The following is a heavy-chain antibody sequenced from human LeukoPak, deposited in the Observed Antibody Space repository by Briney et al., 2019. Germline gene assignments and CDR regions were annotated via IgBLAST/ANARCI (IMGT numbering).Heavy chain of an antibody. V-gene: IGHV3-30*18. CDR2: ISYDGSNK. Sequence: PGRSLRLSCVASGFTFSSYGMHWVRQAPGKGPEWVALISYDGSNKYYADSVKGRFTISRDNSKNTLYLQMNSLRAEDTAVYYCAKGWNYVDYWGQGTLVTVSS. D-gene: IGHD1-1*01. CDR3: AKGWNYVDY. J-gene: IGHJ4*02. CDR1: GFTFSSYG.